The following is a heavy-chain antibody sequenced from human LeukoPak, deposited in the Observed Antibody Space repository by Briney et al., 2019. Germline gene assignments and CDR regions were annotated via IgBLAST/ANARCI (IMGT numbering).Heavy chain of an antibody. CDR2: INSDGSST. D-gene: IGHD1-14*01. Sequence: PGGSLRLSCAASGFTFSSYGMHWVRQAPGKGLVWVSRINSDGSSTSYADSVKGRFTIYRDNAKNTLYLQMNSLRAEDTAVYYCAREITDSDALDIWGQGTMVTVSS. V-gene: IGHV3-74*01. CDR3: AREITDSDALDI. CDR1: GFTFSSYG. J-gene: IGHJ3*02.